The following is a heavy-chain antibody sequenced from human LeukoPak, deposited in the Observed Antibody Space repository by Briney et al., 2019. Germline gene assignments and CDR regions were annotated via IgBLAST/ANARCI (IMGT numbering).Heavy chain of an antibody. V-gene: IGHV3-33*01. D-gene: IGHD6-13*01. CDR2: IWYDGSNK. CDR3: ARARGITAAGLDKNCFVP. J-gene: IGHJ5*02. Sequence: PGRSLRLSCAPSELTFSGYGMHWVRQAPGKGLEWVALIWYDGSNKYYAESVKGRFSISRDNSKNTLYLQMNSLRAEYTALYYCARARGITAAGLDKNCFVPWGRGTLVAVSS. CDR1: ELTFSGYG.